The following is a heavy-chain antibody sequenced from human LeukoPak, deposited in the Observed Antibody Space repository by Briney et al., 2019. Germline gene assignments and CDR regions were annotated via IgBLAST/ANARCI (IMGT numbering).Heavy chain of an antibody. Sequence: ASVKVSCKASGGTFSSYAISWVRQAPGQGLEWMGGIIPIFGTANYAQKFQGRVTITTDESTSTAYMELSSLRSEDTAVYYCARGYQWLKSREPGWFDPWGQGTLVTVSS. CDR2: IIPIFGTA. CDR1: GGTFSSYA. CDR3: ARGYQWLKSREPGWFDP. D-gene: IGHD3-22*01. J-gene: IGHJ5*02. V-gene: IGHV1-69*05.